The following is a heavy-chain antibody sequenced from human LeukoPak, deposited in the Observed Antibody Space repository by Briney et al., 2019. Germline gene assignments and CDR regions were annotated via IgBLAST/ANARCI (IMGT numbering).Heavy chain of an antibody. D-gene: IGHD6-13*01. CDR2: ISYDGSNK. Sequence: GGSLRLSCAASGFTFSSYGMHGVRQAPGKGVEWVAVISYDGSNKYYADSVKGRFTISRDNSKNTLYLQMNSLRAGDTAVYYCAKMEGAAGTYYYYYGMDVWGQGTTVTVSS. V-gene: IGHV3-30*18. J-gene: IGHJ6*02. CDR3: AKMEGAAGTYYYYYGMDV. CDR1: GFTFSSYG.